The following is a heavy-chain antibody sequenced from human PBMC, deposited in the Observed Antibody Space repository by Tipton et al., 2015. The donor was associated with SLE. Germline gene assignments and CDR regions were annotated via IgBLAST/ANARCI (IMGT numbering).Heavy chain of an antibody. CDR2: INHSGNT. V-gene: IGHV4-34*01. D-gene: IGHD4-17*01. Sequence: LRLSCAVYGGSFSGNYWSWIRQSPGKGLEWIGEINHSGNTNYNPSLKSRVTISVDTSKNQFSLKLSSVTAADTAVYYCARDSWTMTTTGGPTDYWGQGTLVTVSS. CDR3: ARDSWTMTTTGGPTDY. J-gene: IGHJ4*02. CDR1: GGSFSGNY.